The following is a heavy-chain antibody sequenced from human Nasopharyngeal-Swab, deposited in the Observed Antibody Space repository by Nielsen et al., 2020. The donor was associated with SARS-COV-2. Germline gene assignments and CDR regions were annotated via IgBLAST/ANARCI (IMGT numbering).Heavy chain of an antibody. CDR1: GGSISSSHYF. J-gene: IGHJ3*01. CDR2: IYYIGTT. D-gene: IGHD1-26*01. Sequence: SETLSLTCTVSGGSISSSHYFWSWIRQPPGKGLEWIANIYYIGTTYYNPSLKSRVAISLDTSKNQFSLKVNSVTAADTAIYYCAREPRPLDLWGQGTMVTVSS. V-gene: IGHV4-39*01. CDR3: AREPRPLDL.